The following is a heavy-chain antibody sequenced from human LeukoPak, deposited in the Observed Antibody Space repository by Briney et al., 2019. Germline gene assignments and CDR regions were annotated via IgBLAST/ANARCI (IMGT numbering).Heavy chain of an antibody. D-gene: IGHD3-22*01. V-gene: IGHV5-51*01. Sequence: GESLKISCKGSGYSFANYWIAWVRQMPGKGLEWMGIIYPGDSDTKYSPSFQGQVTISADKSINTAYLQLSSLTASDTAMYYCPRLTDYYDSSGYYRNYNWFAPWGQGTLVTVSS. CDR1: GYSFANYW. CDR2: IYPGDSDT. CDR3: PRLTDYYDSSGYYRNYNWFAP. J-gene: IGHJ5*02.